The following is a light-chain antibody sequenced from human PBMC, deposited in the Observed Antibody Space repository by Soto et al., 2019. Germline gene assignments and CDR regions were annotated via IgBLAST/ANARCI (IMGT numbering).Light chain of an antibody. J-gene: IGKJ1*01. Sequence: ALRMTKSPSSFSASTGDRVTITCRASQGISSYLAWYQQKPGKAPKLLIYAASTLQSGVPSRFSGSGSGTDFTLTISCLQSEDFATYDCQQYYSYPPTFGQGTKVEIK. CDR1: QGISSY. CDR3: QQYYSYPPT. V-gene: IGKV1-8*01. CDR2: AAS.